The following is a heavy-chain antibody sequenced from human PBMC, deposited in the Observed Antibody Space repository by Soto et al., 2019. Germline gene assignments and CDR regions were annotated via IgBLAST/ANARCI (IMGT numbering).Heavy chain of an antibody. J-gene: IGHJ4*02. D-gene: IGHD6-13*01. Sequence: QVQLVESGGGVVQPGRSLRLSCAASGVTFSSYGMHWVRQAPGKGLEWVAVISSDGRNKYHADSVKGRFTISRDNSKNTLYLQMSSLRAEDTAVYYCAKDKALGAAGYYFDYWGQGTLVTVSS. CDR1: GVTFSSYG. CDR3: AKDKALGAAGYYFDY. CDR2: ISSDGRNK. V-gene: IGHV3-30*18.